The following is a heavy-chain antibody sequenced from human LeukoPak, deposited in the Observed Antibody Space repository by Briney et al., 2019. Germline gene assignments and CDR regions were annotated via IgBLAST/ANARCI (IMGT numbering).Heavy chain of an antibody. Sequence: SETLSLTCTVSGGSISSGDYYWSWIRQPPGKGLEWIGYIYYSGSTYYNPSLKSRVTISVDTSKNQFSLKLSSVTAADTAVYYCAGEPYYYGSGSPGAFDIWGQGAMVTVSS. D-gene: IGHD3-10*01. J-gene: IGHJ3*02. CDR3: AGEPYYYGSGSPGAFDI. V-gene: IGHV4-30-4*01. CDR2: IYYSGST. CDR1: GGSISSGDYY.